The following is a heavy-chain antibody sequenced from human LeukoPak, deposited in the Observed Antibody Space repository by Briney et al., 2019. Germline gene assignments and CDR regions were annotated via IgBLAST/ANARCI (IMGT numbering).Heavy chain of an antibody. V-gene: IGHV3-30-3*01. J-gene: IGHJ4*02. CDR2: ISYDGSNK. CDR1: GFTFSSYA. Sequence: PPGRSLRLSCAASGFTFSSYAMHWVRQAPGKGLVWVAVISYDGSNKYYADSVKGRFTISRDNSKNTLYLQMNSLRAEDTAVYYCARGGPNYSFDYWGQGTLVTVSS. CDR3: ARGGPNYSFDY. D-gene: IGHD3-10*01.